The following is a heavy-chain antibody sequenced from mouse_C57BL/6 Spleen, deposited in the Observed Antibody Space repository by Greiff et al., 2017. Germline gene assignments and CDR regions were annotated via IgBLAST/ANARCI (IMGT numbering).Heavy chain of an antibody. Sequence: EVQVVESGGGLVQPKGSLKLSCAASGFTFNTYAMHWVRQAPGKGLEWVARIRSKSSNYATYYADSVKDRFTISRDDSQSMLYLQMNNLKTEDTAMYYCVREEGRIYYYGQFAYWGQGTLVTVSA. V-gene: IGHV10-3*01. CDR3: VREEGRIYYYGQFAY. CDR1: GFTFNTYA. J-gene: IGHJ3*01. CDR2: IRSKSSNYAT. D-gene: IGHD1-1*01.